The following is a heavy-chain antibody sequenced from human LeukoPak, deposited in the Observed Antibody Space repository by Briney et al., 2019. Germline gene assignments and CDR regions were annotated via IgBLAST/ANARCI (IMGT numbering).Heavy chain of an antibody. CDR1: GGSISSYY. D-gene: IGHD3-10*01. V-gene: IGHV4-4*07. Sequence: SETLSLTCTVSGGSISSYYWSWIRQPAGKGLEWIGRIYTSGSTNYNPSLKSRVTMSVDTSKNQFSLKLSSVTAADTAVYYCAGGELFAPYFDYWGQGTLVTVSS. J-gene: IGHJ4*02. CDR3: AGGELFAPYFDY. CDR2: IYTSGST.